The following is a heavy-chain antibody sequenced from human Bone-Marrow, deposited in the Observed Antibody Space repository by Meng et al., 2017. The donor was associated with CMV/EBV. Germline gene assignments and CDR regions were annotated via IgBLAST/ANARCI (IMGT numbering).Heavy chain of an antibody. CDR3: AKEIRYYYGSGSFDS. D-gene: IGHD3-10*01. J-gene: IGHJ4*02. V-gene: IGHV3-30*02. CDR1: GFTFSIYG. Sequence: GGSRRLSCAASGFTFSIYGMHWVRQAPGKGLEWVAFIRYDGSNKQYADSVKGRFTISRDNYKNTPYLQMNSLIAENTAVYYCAKEIRYYYGSGSFDSWGQGTLVTVSS. CDR2: IRYDGSNK.